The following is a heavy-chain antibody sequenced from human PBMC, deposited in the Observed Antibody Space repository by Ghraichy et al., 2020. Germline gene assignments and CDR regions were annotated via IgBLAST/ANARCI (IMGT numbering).Heavy chain of an antibody. D-gene: IGHD3-22*01. Sequence: GSLRLSCAVSGYSISSGYYWGWIRQSPGKGLEWIGSIYHSGNPYYTPSLKSRVTMSVDTSKNQFSLELTSVTAADTAVYYCARDVDYDTTGYDYFDYWGQGILVTVSS. CDR1: GYSISSGYY. V-gene: IGHV4-38-2*02. CDR3: ARDVDYDTTGYDYFDY. CDR2: IYHSGNP. J-gene: IGHJ4*02.